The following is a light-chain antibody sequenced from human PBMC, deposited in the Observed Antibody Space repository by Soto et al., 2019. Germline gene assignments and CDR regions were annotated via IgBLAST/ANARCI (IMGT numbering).Light chain of an antibody. CDR3: QQLNSYPIT. J-gene: IGKJ5*01. CDR1: QGISRW. CDR2: AVS. V-gene: IGKV1D-16*01. Sequence: DIQITQSPSSLSSSVGDRFTITCGASQGISRWLAWYQQKPGKAPKLLIYAVSILQSGVPPRFSGGGSGTDFTLTISSLQPEDFATYYCQQLNSYPITFGQGTRLE.